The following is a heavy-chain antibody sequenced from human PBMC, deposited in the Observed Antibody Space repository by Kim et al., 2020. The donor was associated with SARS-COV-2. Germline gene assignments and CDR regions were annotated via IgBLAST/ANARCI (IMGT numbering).Heavy chain of an antibody. Sequence: KGRVTISVDTSKNQFSLKRSSVTAADTAVYYCARAQFLDYYDSSGYLDYWGQGTLVTVSS. V-gene: IGHV4-30-2*04. J-gene: IGHJ4*02. D-gene: IGHD3-22*01. CDR3: ARAQFLDYYDSSGYLDY.